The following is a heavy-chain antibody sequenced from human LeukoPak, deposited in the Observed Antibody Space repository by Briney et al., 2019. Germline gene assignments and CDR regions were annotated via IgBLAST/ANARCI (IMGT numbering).Heavy chain of an antibody. CDR2: IGSITDGIT. D-gene: IGHD3-3*01. V-gene: IGHV3-48*04. CDR1: GFSFSRYS. CDR3: AKDREWLRSQAHDAFDI. Sequence: GGSLRLSCAASGFSFSRYSMNWVRQAPGKGLEWVSYIGSITDGITHYAESVKGRFTISRDNAKNSLYLQMNSLRAEDTAVYYCAKDREWLRSQAHDAFDIWGQGTMVTVSS. J-gene: IGHJ3*02.